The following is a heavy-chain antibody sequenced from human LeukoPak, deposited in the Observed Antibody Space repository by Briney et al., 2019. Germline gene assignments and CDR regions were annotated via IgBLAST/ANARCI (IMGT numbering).Heavy chain of an antibody. CDR3: ARLRNYYYGMDV. CDR1: GGSISSYY. J-gene: IGHJ6*02. D-gene: IGHD2-15*01. Sequence: SETLSLTCIVSGGSISSYYWSWIRQPPGKGLEWIGYIYHSGSTYYNPSLKSRVTISVDRSKNQFSLKLSSVTAADTAVYYCARLRNYYYGMDVWGQGTTVTVSS. CDR2: IYHSGST. V-gene: IGHV4-59*12.